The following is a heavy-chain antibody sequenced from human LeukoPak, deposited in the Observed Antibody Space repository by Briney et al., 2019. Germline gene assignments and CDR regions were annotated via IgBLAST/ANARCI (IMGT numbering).Heavy chain of an antibody. V-gene: IGHV4-39*07. CDR2: IYYSGST. CDR1: GGSISSSSYY. D-gene: IGHD1-26*01. Sequence: SETLSLTCTVSGGSISSSSYYWGWIRQPPGKGLEWIGSIYYSGSTYYNPSLKSRVTISVDTSKNQFSLKLSSVTAADTAVYYCARAMWELDPTRYYGMDVWGQGTTVTVSS. J-gene: IGHJ6*02. CDR3: ARAMWELDPTRYYGMDV.